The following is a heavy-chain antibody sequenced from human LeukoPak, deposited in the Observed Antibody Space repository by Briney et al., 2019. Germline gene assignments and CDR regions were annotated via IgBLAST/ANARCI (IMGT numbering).Heavy chain of an antibody. CDR2: MNPNSGNT. D-gene: IGHD3-22*01. CDR1: GYSFTGYD. CDR3: ARLARDDSSGYYSFGYYYYYMDV. V-gene: IGHV1-8*01. J-gene: IGHJ6*03. Sequence: GASVKVSCKASGYSFTGYDVNWVRQATGQGLEWMGWMNPNSGNTGYAQKFQDRVTMTRNTSISTAYMELSGLTSEDTAMYYCARLARDDSSGYYSFGYYYYYMDVWGKGTTVTISS.